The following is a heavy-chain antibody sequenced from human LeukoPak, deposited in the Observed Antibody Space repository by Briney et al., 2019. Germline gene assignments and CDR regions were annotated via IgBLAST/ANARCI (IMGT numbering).Heavy chain of an antibody. CDR2: INHSGST. V-gene: IGHV4-34*01. CDR3: ARLWSGYYIPYYFDY. CDR1: GGSFSGYY. D-gene: IGHD3-3*01. J-gene: IGHJ4*02. Sequence: KPSETLSLTCAVYGGSFSGYYWSWIRQPPGKGLESIGEINHSGSTNYNPSLKSRVTISVDTSKNQFSLKLSSVTAADTAVYYCARLWSGYYIPYYFDYWGQGTLVTVSS.